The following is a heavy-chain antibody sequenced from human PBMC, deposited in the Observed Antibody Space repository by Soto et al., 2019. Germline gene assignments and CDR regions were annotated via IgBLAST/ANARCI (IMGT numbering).Heavy chain of an antibody. Sequence: ASVKVSCKASGGTFSSYAISWVRQAPGQGLEWMGGIIPIFGTANYAQKFQGRVTITADESTSTAYMELSSLRSEDTAVYYCAREEDYYDSSGYPNWGQGTLVTVSS. V-gene: IGHV1-69*13. CDR2: IIPIFGTA. CDR1: GGTFSSYA. D-gene: IGHD3-22*01. J-gene: IGHJ4*02. CDR3: AREEDYYDSSGYPN.